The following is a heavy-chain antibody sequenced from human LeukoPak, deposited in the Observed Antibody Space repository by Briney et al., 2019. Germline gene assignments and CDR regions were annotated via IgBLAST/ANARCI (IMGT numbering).Heavy chain of an antibody. CDR3: ARVHQGSVARGGWYFDL. CDR1: GYTFTGYY. CDR2: INPNSGGT. Sequence: ASVKVSCKASGYTFTGYYMHWVRQAPGQGLEWMGWINPNSGGTNYAQKFQGRVTMTRDTSISTAYMELSRLRSEDTAVYYCARVHQGSVARGGWYFDLWGRGTLVTVSS. J-gene: IGHJ2*01. V-gene: IGHV1-2*02. D-gene: IGHD3-10*01.